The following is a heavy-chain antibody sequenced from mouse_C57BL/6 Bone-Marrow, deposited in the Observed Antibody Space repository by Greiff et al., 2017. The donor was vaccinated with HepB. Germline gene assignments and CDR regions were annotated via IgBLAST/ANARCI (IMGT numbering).Heavy chain of an antibody. D-gene: IGHD2-4*01. Sequence: EVKLMESGGGLVQPGGSLKLSCAASGFTFSDYYMYWVRQTPEKRLEWVAYISNGGGSTYYPDTVKGRFTISRDNAKNTLYLQMSRLKSEDTAMYYCARGTYYDYDVGFAYWGQGTLVTVSA. CDR1: GFTFSDYY. V-gene: IGHV5-12*01. J-gene: IGHJ3*01. CDR2: ISNGGGST. CDR3: ARGTYYDYDVGFAY.